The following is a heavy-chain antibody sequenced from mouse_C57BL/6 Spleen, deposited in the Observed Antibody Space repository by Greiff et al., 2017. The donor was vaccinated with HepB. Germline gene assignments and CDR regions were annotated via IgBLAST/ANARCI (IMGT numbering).Heavy chain of an antibody. CDR1: GYAFTNYL. Sequence: VQLQQSGAELVRPGTSVKVSCKASGYAFTNYLIEWVKQRPGQGLEWIGVINPGSGGTNYNEKFKGKATLTADKSSSTAYMQLSSLTSEDSAVYFCARGTTVVARDPLGYWGQGTLVTVSA. J-gene: IGHJ3*01. D-gene: IGHD1-1*01. CDR3: ARGTTVVARDPLGY. CDR2: INPGSGGT. V-gene: IGHV1-54*01.